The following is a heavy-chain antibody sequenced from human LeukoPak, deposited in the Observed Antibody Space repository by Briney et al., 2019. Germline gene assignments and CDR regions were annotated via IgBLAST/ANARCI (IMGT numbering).Heavy chain of an antibody. D-gene: IGHD4-23*01. J-gene: IGHJ4*02. CDR1: GFTFSSYA. V-gene: IGHV3-23*01. CDR2: ISGSGGST. Sequence: PGGSLRLSCAASGFTFSSYAMSCVRQAPGKGLEWVSAISGSGGSTYYADSVKGRFTISRDNSKNTLYLQMNSLRAEDTAVYYCAKRLYGGNSNAYYFDYWGQGTLVTVSS. CDR3: AKRLYGGNSNAYYFDY.